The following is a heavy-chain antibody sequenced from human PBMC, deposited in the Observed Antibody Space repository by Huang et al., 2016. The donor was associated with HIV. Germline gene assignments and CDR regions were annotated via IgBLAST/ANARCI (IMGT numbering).Heavy chain of an antibody. CDR1: GGSINTGRYS. Sequence: QMRFQESGPGLVKPSGTLSLTCNVSGGSINTGRYSWGWIRQPPGKGLELVGSLYYTRTMHSDPSLKGRLTMSADTSKNQFSLSLSSVTAADTAIYYCARNHDFWRGRMFAISYFDVWGRGTLVTVAS. CDR3: ARNHDFWRGRMFAISYFDV. CDR2: LYYTRTM. D-gene: IGHD3-3*01. V-gene: IGHV4-39*01. J-gene: IGHJ2*01.